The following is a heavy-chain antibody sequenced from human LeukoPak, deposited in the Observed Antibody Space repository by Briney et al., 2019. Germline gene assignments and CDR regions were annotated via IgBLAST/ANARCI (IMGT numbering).Heavy chain of an antibody. CDR1: GGSISSHF. J-gene: IGHJ4*02. Sequence: SETLSLTCTVSGGSISSHFWSWVRHPPGKGLEWNGYMYYRWSTNYHPSLKLRVTISLDTSKHHISLNLTSLTAADTAVYYCARHPVGGLRFLEWLPIKGYWGQGTLVTVSS. CDR3: ARHPVGGLRFLEWLPIKGY. CDR2: MYYRWST. V-gene: IGHV4-59*08. D-gene: IGHD3-3*01.